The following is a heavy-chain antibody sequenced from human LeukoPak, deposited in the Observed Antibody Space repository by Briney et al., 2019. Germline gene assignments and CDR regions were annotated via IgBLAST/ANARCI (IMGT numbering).Heavy chain of an antibody. J-gene: IGHJ4*02. D-gene: IGHD3-22*01. CDR1: GGSISTSNYY. Sequence: PSETLSLTCTVSGGSISTSNYYWGWIRQPPGKGLEWIGNIFYSGSTYYSPSLKSRVTLSVDTSKNQFSLKLSSVTAADTAVYYCARGGDYYDSSGYYSPFDYWGQGTLVTVSS. V-gene: IGHV4-39*07. CDR2: IFYSGST. CDR3: ARGGDYYDSSGYYSPFDY.